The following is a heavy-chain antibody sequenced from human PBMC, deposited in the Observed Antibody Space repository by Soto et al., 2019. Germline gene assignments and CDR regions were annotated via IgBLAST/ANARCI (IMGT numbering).Heavy chain of an antibody. CDR3: ATARGIVLMVYAI. CDR1: GGSVSSGSYY. D-gene: IGHD2-8*01. J-gene: IGHJ3*02. Sequence: SETLSLTCTVSGGSVSSGSYYWSWIRQPPGKGLEWIGYIYYSGSTNYNPSLKSRVTISVDTSKNQFSLKLSSVTAADTAVYYCATARGIVLMVYAIWGQGTMVTVSS. V-gene: IGHV4-61*01. CDR2: IYYSGST.